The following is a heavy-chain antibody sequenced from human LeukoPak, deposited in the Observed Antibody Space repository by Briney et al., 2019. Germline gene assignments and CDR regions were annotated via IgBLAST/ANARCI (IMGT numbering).Heavy chain of an antibody. CDR3: ARRMVDHDAFDI. CDR1: GFTFSSYE. J-gene: IGHJ3*02. CDR2: IKQDGSAK. Sequence: GSLTLSAAGSGFTFSSYEWNWLPQAPGKGLEGVVNIKQDGSAKDYVDCVKGRFTIYRDNAKSSLYLEMNRLRAEDTAVYYCARRMVDHDAFDIWGQGTMVTVSS. D-gene: IGHD4/OR15-4a*01. V-gene: IGHV3-7*01.